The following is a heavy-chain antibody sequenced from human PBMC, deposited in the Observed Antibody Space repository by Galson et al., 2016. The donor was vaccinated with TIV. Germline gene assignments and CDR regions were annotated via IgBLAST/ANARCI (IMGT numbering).Heavy chain of an antibody. V-gene: IGHV4-30-4*01. D-gene: IGHD3-10*01. J-gene: IGHJ5*02. Sequence: TLSLTCSVSGDSITNGDYYWSWIRQPPGKGLEWIGCIHYTGTSNYKASLKSRLSMSLDTSKSHFSLKLNSVTAADTAVYYCVRAPDQGVRGVIMFDLWGQGALVTVSS. CDR2: IHYTGTS. CDR1: GDSITNGDYY. CDR3: VRAPDQGVRGVIMFDL.